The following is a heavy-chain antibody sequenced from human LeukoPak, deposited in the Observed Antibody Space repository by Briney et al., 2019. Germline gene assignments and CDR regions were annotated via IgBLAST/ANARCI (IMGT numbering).Heavy chain of an antibody. CDR3: AKGYYYDSSALGGNWFDP. CDR2: IRNDGSNK. D-gene: IGHD3-22*01. Sequence: GGSLRLSCAASGFTFSSYGMHWVRQAPGKGLEWVAFIRNDGSNKYYADSVKGRFTISRDNSKNTLYLQMNSLRAEDTAVYYCAKGYYYDSSALGGNWFDPWGQGTLVTVSS. CDR1: GFTFSSYG. J-gene: IGHJ5*02. V-gene: IGHV3-30*02.